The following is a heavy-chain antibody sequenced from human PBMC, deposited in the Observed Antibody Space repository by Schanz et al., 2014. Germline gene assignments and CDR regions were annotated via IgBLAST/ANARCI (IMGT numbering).Heavy chain of an antibody. CDR3: AKRCSSTSCSHGAFDS. CDR2: IYSDDRT. J-gene: IGHJ3*02. Sequence: EVQLVESGGGLIQPGGSLRLSCVASGFTVSSNYMSWVRQAPGKGLEWVSVIYSDDRTYYGDSVKGRFTISRDNSKTTRYLQMNSLRDEDTAMYYCAKRCSSTSCSHGAFDSWGQGTMVTVSS. D-gene: IGHD2-2*01. V-gene: IGHV3-53*01. CDR1: GFTVSSNY.